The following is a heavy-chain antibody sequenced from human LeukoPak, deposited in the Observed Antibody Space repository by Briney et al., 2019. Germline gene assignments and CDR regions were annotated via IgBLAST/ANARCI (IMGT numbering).Heavy chain of an antibody. CDR2: INHSGST. V-gene: IGHV4-34*01. D-gene: IGHD1-7*01. J-gene: IGHJ4*02. CDR1: GGSISSYY. CDR3: ARGTTRRRNYARSYFDY. Sequence: PSETLSLTCTVSGGSISSYYWRWIRHPPGKGLEWIGEINHSGSTNYNPSLKSRVTISVDTSKNQFSLKLSSVTAADTAVYYCARGTTRRRNYARSYFDYWGQGTLVTVSS.